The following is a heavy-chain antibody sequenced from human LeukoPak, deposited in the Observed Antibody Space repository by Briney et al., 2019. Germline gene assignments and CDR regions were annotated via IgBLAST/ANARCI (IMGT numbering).Heavy chain of an antibody. CDR1: GFMFRSHS. Sequence: EGSLRLSCAASGFMFRSHSMNWVRQAPGKGLEWVSSISSSSSYIFYADSVKGRFTISRDNAKKSLSLQMNSLRAEDTAVYYCARDRGEDYYGSGNYLRAFDIWGQGTMVTVSS. CDR3: ARDRGEDYYGSGNYLRAFDI. D-gene: IGHD3-10*01. V-gene: IGHV3-21*01. CDR2: ISSSSSYI. J-gene: IGHJ3*02.